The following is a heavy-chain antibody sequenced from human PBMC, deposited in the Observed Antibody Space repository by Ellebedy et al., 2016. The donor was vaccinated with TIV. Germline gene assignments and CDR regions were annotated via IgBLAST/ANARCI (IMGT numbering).Heavy chain of an antibody. J-gene: IGHJ4*02. D-gene: IGHD3-9*01. CDR2: IRTYNGNT. Sequence: AASVKVSCKASGYTFTSYGISWVRQAPGQGLEWMGWIRTYNGNTKYAQRLQGRVTITTDTSTSTADMVLRSLRSDDTAVYYCARDILSLVPAYWGQGTLVTVSS. V-gene: IGHV1-18*04. CDR1: GYTFTSYG. CDR3: ARDILSLVPAY.